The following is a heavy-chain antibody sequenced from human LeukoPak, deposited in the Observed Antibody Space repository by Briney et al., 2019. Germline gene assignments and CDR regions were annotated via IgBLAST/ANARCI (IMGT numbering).Heavy chain of an antibody. CDR1: GGAITGYY. Sequence: SETLSLTCTVSGGAITGYYWRWVRQPPGKGLEWIGYIYYSGSTTYNPSLKSRVTMSVDTSKNQFSLKLSSVTAADTAVYYCAGALTGTTLIFDYWGQGTLVTVSS. D-gene: IGHD1-7*01. CDR3: AGALTGTTLIFDY. V-gene: IGHV4-59*01. CDR2: IYYSGST. J-gene: IGHJ4*02.